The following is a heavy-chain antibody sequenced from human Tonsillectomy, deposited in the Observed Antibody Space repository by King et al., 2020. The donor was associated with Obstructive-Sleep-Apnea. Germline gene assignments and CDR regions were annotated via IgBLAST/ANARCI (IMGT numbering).Heavy chain of an antibody. Sequence: QLVQSGAEVKKPGESLKISCEASGYTFTHHWIGWVRQMPGKGLECMGIIYPGDSDIRYSPSFQGQVTISADKSTNTSYLQWSSLKASDTAMYYCARLWRLDFGVVMSRFDAWGLGTLVTVSS. V-gene: IGHV5-51*01. CDR2: IYPGDSDI. CDR1: GYTFTHHW. CDR3: ARLWRLDFGVVMSRFDA. D-gene: IGHD3-3*01. J-gene: IGHJ5*02.